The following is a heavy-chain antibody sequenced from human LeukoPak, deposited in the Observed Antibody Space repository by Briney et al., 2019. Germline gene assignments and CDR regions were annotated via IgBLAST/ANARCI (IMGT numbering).Heavy chain of an antibody. Sequence: SETLSLTCAVSGDSIGRGSYYWGWIRQPAGKAPEWIGRIFNTGSTSYNPSLKSRVTISVDTSKNQFSLNLRSVTAADTAVYYCARVPLQGWNFDYWGQGTLVTVSS. CDR3: ARVPLQGWNFDY. CDR2: IFNTGST. V-gene: IGHV4-61*02. J-gene: IGHJ4*02. CDR1: GDSIGRGSYY. D-gene: IGHD2-15*01.